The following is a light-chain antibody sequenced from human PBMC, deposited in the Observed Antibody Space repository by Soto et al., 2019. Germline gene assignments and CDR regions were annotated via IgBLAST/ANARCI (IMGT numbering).Light chain of an antibody. CDR1: QSVSRSY. CDR2: IAS. Sequence: EVVLTQSPGTLSLSPGERATLSCRASQSVSRSYLAWYQQKPGQAPRLLIYIASSRATGIPDRFSGSGSGTDFTLTISRLEPEDFAVYYCQQYGSSLYTFGQGTKLEIK. J-gene: IGKJ2*01. V-gene: IGKV3-20*01. CDR3: QQYGSSLYT.